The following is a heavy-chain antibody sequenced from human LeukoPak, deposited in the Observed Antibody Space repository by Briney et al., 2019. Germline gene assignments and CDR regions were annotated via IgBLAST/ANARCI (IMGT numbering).Heavy chain of an antibody. V-gene: IGHV4-31*03. CDR2: IHRGGTT. J-gene: IGHJ4*02. CDR1: GDSFSSGAFY. D-gene: IGHD3-3*01. Sequence: PSETLSLTCTVSGDSFSSGAFYWSWVRQPPGKGLEWIGHIHRGGTTYYRPSLKSRVTISLDTSGNQFSLNLRSVTAADTAVYYCARLRRDFIIGDYESWSGYYFEYWGRGMLVTVSS. CDR3: ARLRRDFIIGDYESWSGYYFEY.